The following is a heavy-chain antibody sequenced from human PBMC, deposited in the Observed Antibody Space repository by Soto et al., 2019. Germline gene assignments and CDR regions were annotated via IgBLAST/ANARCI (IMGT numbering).Heavy chain of an antibody. J-gene: IGHJ4*02. CDR1: GFTFDDYA. D-gene: IGHD3-9*01. CDR2: ISWNSGSI. Sequence: EVQLVESGGGLVQPGRSLRLSCAASGFTFDDYAMHWVRQAPGKGLEWVSGISWNSGSIGYADSVKGRFTISRDNAKNSLYLQMTSLRAEDTALYYCAKGTYYDILTGDFDYWGQGTLVTVSS. CDR3: AKGTYYDILTGDFDY. V-gene: IGHV3-9*01.